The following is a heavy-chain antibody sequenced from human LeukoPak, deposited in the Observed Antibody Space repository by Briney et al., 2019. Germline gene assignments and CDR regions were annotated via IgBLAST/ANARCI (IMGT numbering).Heavy chain of an antibody. CDR2: MNTPGST. J-gene: IGHJ4*02. CDR1: GDSISIGSSY. CDR3: ARDWDD. V-gene: IGHV4-61*09. Sequence: PSETLSLTCTVSGDSISIGSSYWSWIRQPAGKGLEWIGHMNTPGSTKYNPSLKSRVTISVDRTNAQFSLKLRCVTAADPAVYYCARDWDDWGQGTLVAVSS.